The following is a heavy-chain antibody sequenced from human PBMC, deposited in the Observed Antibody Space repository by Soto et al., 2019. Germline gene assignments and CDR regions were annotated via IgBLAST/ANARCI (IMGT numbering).Heavy chain of an antibody. Sequence: HPGGSLRLSCAASGFTFSSYSMNWVRQAPGKGLEWVSYISSSSTIYYADSVKGRFTISRDNAKNSLYLQMNSLRDEDTAVYYCARSASSTIAAAAPDYWGQGTLVTVSS. CDR2: ISSSSTI. CDR3: ARSASSTIAAAAPDY. J-gene: IGHJ4*02. V-gene: IGHV3-48*02. CDR1: GFTFSSYS. D-gene: IGHD6-13*01.